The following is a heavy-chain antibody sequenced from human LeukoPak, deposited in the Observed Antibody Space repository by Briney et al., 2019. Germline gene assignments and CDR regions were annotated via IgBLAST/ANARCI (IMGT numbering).Heavy chain of an antibody. CDR1: GDSVSSSSAA. D-gene: IGHD4-11*01. V-gene: IGHV6-1*01. CDR3: ARGNTVTGYYFDY. Sequence: SQTLSLTCAISGDSVSSSSAAWAWIRQSPSGGLEWLGRTYYRSKWYNDYALFVRSRITINPDTSKNQFSLQLNSVTPEDTAVYCCARGNTVTGYYFDYWGQGTLVTVSS. J-gene: IGHJ4*02. CDR2: TYYRSKWYN.